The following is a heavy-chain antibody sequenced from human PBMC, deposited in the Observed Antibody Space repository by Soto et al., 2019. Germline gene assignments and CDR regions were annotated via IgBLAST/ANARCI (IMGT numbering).Heavy chain of an antibody. CDR2: IYYSGTT. J-gene: IGHJ4*02. CDR1: GGSITSGGYY. V-gene: IGHV4-31*03. Sequence: SETLSLTCTVSGGSITSGGYYWSWTRQHPGKGLEWIGYIYYSGTTYYNPSLKSRVTISVDTSKNQFSLKLSSVTAADTAVYYCARDAVSNLNYYDSSGYTFDYWGQGTLVTVSS. CDR3: ARDAVSNLNYYDSSGYTFDY. D-gene: IGHD3-22*01.